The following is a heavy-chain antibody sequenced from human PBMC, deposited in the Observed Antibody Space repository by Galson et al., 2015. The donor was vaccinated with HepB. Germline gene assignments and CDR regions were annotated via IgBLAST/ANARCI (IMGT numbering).Heavy chain of an antibody. D-gene: IGHD5-18*01. J-gene: IGHJ4*02. V-gene: IGHV3-33*01. CDR2: IWYDGSNK. Sequence: SLRLSCAASGFTFSSYGMHWVRQAPGKGLEWVAVIWYDGSNKYYADSVKGRFTISRDNSKNTLYPQMNSLRAEDTAVYYCARDNDRGYSYGAFDYWGQGTLVTVSS. CDR1: GFTFSSYG. CDR3: ARDNDRGYSYGAFDY.